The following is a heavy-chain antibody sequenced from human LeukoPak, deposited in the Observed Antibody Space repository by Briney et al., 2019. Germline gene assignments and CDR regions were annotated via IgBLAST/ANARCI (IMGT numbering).Heavy chain of an antibody. V-gene: IGHV3-30*18. Sequence: SGGSLRLSCADAGFTFSNYGMHWVRQTPGKGLEWVAVISYDGSDKYYVDSVKGRFTISRDNSKNTLYLQMNSLRAEDTALYYCVKRVYTSVSFDCWGQGTLVTVSS. CDR1: GFTFSNYG. CDR3: VKRVYTSVSFDC. J-gene: IGHJ4*02. D-gene: IGHD6-19*01. CDR2: ISYDGSDK.